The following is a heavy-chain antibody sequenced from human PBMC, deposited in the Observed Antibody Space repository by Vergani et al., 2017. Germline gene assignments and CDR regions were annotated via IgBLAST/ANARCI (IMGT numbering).Heavy chain of an antibody. V-gene: IGHV3-30*01. Sequence: VQLLESGGGVVQPGRSLRLSCAASGFTFSSYAMHWVRQAPGKGLEWVAVISYDGSNKYYADSVKGRFTISRDNSKNTLYLQMNSLRAEDTAVYYCARGGCSGGSCYGHDAFDIWGQGTMVTVSS. CDR2: ISYDGSNK. D-gene: IGHD2-15*01. J-gene: IGHJ3*02. CDR1: GFTFSSYA. CDR3: ARGGCSGGSCYGHDAFDI.